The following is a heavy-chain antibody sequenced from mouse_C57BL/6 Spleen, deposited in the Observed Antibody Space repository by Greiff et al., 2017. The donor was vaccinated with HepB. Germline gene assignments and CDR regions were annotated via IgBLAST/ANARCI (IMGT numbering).Heavy chain of an antibody. J-gene: IGHJ1*03. V-gene: IGHV1-82*01. CDR3: ARSGPYGGDFDV. CDR2: IYPGDGDT. D-gene: IGHD1-1*02. Sequence: QVQLQQSGPELVKPGASVKISCKASGYAFSSSWMNWVKQRPGKGLEWIGRIYPGDGDTNYNGKFKGKATLTADKSSSTAYMQLSSLTSEDSAVYFCARSGPYGGDFDVWGTGTTVTVSS. CDR1: GYAFSSSW.